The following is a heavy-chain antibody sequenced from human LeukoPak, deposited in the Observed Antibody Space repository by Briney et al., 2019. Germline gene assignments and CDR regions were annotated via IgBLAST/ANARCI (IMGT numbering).Heavy chain of an antibody. Sequence: PGGSLRLSCAASGFTFSAFGMHWVRQAPGKGLEWLAVISYDANNKYYADSVKGRFTISRDNSRNTLYLQMNSLRAEDTAVYYCAKVRILYGPGSPPGYWGQGTPVTVSS. D-gene: IGHD3-10*01. CDR2: ISYDANNK. CDR1: GFTFSAFG. V-gene: IGHV3-30*18. J-gene: IGHJ4*02. CDR3: AKVRILYGPGSPPGY.